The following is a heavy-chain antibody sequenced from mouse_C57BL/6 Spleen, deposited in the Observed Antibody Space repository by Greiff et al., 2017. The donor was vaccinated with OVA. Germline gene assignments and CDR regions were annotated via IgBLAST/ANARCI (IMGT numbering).Heavy chain of an antibody. V-gene: IGHV1-80*01. Sequence: LEESGAELVKPGASVKISCKASGYAFSSYWMNWVKQRPGKGLEWIGQIYPGDGDTNYNGKFKGKATLTADKSSSTAYMQLSSLTSEDSAVYFCARDYGSSPFDYWGQGTTLTVSS. J-gene: IGHJ2*01. CDR2: IYPGDGDT. D-gene: IGHD1-1*01. CDR3: ARDYGSSPFDY. CDR1: GYAFSSYW.